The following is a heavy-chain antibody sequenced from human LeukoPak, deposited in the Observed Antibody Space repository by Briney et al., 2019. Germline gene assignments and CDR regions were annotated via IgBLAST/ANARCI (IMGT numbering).Heavy chain of an antibody. CDR3: AREPTSGREPTSGRPLDY. Sequence: SETLSLTCTVSGGSISGYFWSWIRQPAGKGLEWIGRIYSSGSNNYNPSLKSRATMSLDTSKNHLSLNLSSVTAADTAVYYCAREPTSGREPTSGRPLDYWGQGTLVTVSS. D-gene: IGHD5-12*01. CDR1: GGSISGYF. V-gene: IGHV4-4*07. J-gene: IGHJ4*02. CDR2: IYSSGSN.